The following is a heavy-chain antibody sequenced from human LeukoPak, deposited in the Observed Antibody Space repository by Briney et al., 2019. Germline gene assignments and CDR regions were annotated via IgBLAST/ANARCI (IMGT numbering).Heavy chain of an antibody. CDR1: GGSISSYY. D-gene: IGHD1-1*01. CDR3: ARYWSRFDY. CDR2: IYYSGTT. Sequence: PSKTLSLTCTVPGGSISSYYWSWIRQPPGKGLEWIGYIYYSGTTNYNPSLKSRVTISVDTSKNQFSLKLSSVTAADTAVYFCARYWSRFDYWGQGTLVTVSS. J-gene: IGHJ4*02. V-gene: IGHV4-59*08.